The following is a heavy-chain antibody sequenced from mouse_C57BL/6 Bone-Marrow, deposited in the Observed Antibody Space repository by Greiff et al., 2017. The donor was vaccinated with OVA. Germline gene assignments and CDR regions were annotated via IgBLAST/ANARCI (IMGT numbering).Heavy chain of an antibody. CDR1: GFTFSDAW. Sequence: EVKLVESGGGLVQPGGSMKLSCAASGFTFSDAWMDWVRQSPEKGLEWVAEIRNKANNHATFYAESVKGRFTISREDSKSSVYLQMNSLRAEDTGIYYCTRRLRLRRPFAYWGQGTLVTVSA. V-gene: IGHV6-6*01. CDR2: IRNKANNHAT. CDR3: TRRLRLRRPFAY. D-gene: IGHD3-2*02. J-gene: IGHJ3*01.